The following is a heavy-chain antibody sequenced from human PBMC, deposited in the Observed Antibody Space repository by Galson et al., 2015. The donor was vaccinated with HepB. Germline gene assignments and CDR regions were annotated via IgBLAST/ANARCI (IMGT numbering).Heavy chain of an antibody. CDR1: GGTFSSYT. CDR3: ARVNGAGILTGYPLDP. V-gene: IGHV1-69*02. CDR2: IIPILGIA. J-gene: IGHJ5*02. Sequence: SVKVSCKASGGTFSSYTISWVRQAPGQGLEWMGRIIPILGIANYAQKFQGRVTITADKPTSTAYMELSSLRSEDTAVYYCARVNGAGILTGYPLDPWGQGTLVTVSS. D-gene: IGHD3-9*01.